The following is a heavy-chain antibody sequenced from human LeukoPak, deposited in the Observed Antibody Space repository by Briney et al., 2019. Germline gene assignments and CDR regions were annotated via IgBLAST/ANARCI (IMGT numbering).Heavy chain of an antibody. J-gene: IGHJ4*02. CDR2: VHLDGRT. V-gene: IGHV4-4*02. CDR3: AREGGFYRPLDY. D-gene: IGHD3-3*01. CDR1: GGSVTSTNW. Sequence: SETLSLTCDVSGGSVTSTNWWAWVRQPPGKGLEWIGEVHLDGRTNYNPSLKSRLIMPVDLPENHISLKLTSVTAADTAVYYCAREGGFYRPLDYSGQGTLVTVSS.